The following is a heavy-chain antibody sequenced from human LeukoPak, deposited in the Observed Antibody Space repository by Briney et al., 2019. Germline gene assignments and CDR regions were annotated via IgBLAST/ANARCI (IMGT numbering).Heavy chain of an antibody. D-gene: IGHD6-19*01. Sequence: PVKVSCKASGGTFSSYAISWVRQAPGQGLEWMGGIIPIFGTANYAQKFQGRVTITTDESTSTAYMELSSLRSEDTAVYYCARDSELFPIAVAAKREYFQHWGQGTLVTVSS. V-gene: IGHV1-69*05. CDR1: GGTFSSYA. CDR3: ARDSELFPIAVAAKREYFQH. J-gene: IGHJ1*01. CDR2: IIPIFGTA.